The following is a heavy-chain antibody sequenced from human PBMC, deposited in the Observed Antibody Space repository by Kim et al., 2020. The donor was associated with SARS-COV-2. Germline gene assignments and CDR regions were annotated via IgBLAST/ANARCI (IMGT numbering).Heavy chain of an antibody. Sequence: SETLSLTCTVSGGSISSYYWSWIRQPPGKGLEWIGYIYYSGSTNYNPSLKSRVTISVDTSKNQFSLKLSSVTAADTAVYYCARMWANGVAFDIWGQGTMVTVSS. CDR2: IYYSGST. V-gene: IGHV4-59*01. CDR1: GGSISSYY. J-gene: IGHJ3*02. CDR3: ARMWANGVAFDI. D-gene: IGHD7-27*01.